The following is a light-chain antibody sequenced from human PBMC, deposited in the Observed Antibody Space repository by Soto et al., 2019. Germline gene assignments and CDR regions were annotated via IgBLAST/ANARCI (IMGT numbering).Light chain of an antibody. CDR1: QSVLYSSNNKNY. CDR3: QQYYSTPFT. Sequence: DIVMTQSPDSLAVSLGEGATINCKSSQSVLYSSNNKNYLAWYQQKPGQPPKLLIYWASTRESGVPDRFSGSGSGTDFTPTISSLQAEDVAVYYCQQYYSTPFTFGPGTKVDI. J-gene: IGKJ3*01. CDR2: WAS. V-gene: IGKV4-1*01.